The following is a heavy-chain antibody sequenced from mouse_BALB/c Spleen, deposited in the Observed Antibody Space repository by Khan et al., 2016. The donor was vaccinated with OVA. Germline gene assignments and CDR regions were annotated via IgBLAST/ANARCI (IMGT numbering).Heavy chain of an antibody. CDR1: GFNIKDTY. Sequence: VQLKQSGAELVKPGASVKLSCTASGFNIKDTYMHWVKQRPEQGLEWIGTIDPANGNTKYDPKFQGKATITTDTSSNTAYLQLSSLTFEDTAVYYCATLGVYAMDYGGQGTSATVSS. CDR2: IDPANGNT. V-gene: IGHV14-3*02. J-gene: IGHJ4*01. CDR3: ATLGVYAMDY.